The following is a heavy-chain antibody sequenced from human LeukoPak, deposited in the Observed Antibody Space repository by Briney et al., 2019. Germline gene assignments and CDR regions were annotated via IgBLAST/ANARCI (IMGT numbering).Heavy chain of an antibody. Sequence: GGSLRLSCAASGFTFSSYGMHWVRQAPGKGLEWVAFIRYDGSNKYYADSVKGRFTISRDNSKNTLYLQMNSLRAEDTAVYYCAKEYCNSTSCYSFFWFDPWGQGTLVTVSS. CDR3: AKEYCNSTSCYSFFWFDP. CDR2: IRYDGSNK. CDR1: GFTFSSYG. D-gene: IGHD2-2*02. V-gene: IGHV3-30*02. J-gene: IGHJ5*02.